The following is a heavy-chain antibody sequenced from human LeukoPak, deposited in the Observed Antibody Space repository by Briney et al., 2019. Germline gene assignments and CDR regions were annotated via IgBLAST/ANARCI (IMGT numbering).Heavy chain of an antibody. D-gene: IGHD6-19*01. CDR1: GFTFGDYA. J-gene: IGHJ3*02. CDR3: TREGVADNAFDI. Sequence: GGSLRLSCTASGFTFGDYAMSWVRQAPGKGLERVGFIRGKAYGGTTEYAASVKGRFTISRDDSKSIAYLQMNSLKTEDTAVYYCTREGVADNAFDIWGQGTMVTVSS. CDR2: IRGKAYGGTT. V-gene: IGHV3-49*04.